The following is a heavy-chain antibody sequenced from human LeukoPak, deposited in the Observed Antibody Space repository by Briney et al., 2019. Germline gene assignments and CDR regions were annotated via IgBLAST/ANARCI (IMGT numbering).Heavy chain of an antibody. CDR1: GYSFTDYF. J-gene: IGHJ3*02. CDR3: ARLSTATRHWLAASDI. Sequence: GSVKVSCKASGYSFTDYFLYWVRQAPGQGLEWMGRINPDAGDTNYAQTFQGRITMTRDTSISSASMELSSLKSDDTAVYYCARLSTATRHWLAASDIWGQGTVVTVSS. D-gene: IGHD6-19*01. CDR2: INPDAGDT. V-gene: IGHV1-2*06.